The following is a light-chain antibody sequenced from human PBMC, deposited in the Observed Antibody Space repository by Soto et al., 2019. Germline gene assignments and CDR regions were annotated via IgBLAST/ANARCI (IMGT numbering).Light chain of an antibody. CDR1: QSVLYSSNNRNY. J-gene: IGKJ1*01. CDR2: WAS. V-gene: IGKV4-1*01. Sequence: DIVLTQSPDSLAVSLGERATIKCKSSQSVLYSSNNRNYLAWYQQKPGQAPKLLIYWASTRESGVPERFSGSCSGTDFTLTISSLQAEDVAVYYCHQYYGTRTFGQGTKVEV. CDR3: HQYYGTRT.